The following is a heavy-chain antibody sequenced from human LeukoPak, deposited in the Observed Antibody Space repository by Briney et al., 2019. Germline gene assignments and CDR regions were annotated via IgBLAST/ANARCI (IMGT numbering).Heavy chain of an antibody. D-gene: IGHD2-21*02. CDR1: GFTFSSYG. V-gene: IGHV3-30*18. CDR3: AKDASHFIVVVTYLDY. CDR2: ISYDGSNK. Sequence: PGGSLRLSCAASGFTFSSYGMHWVRQAPGKGLEWVAVISYDGSNKYYADSVKGRFTISRDNSKNTLYLQMNSLRAEDTAVYYCAKDASHFIVVVTYLDYWGQGTLVTVSS. J-gene: IGHJ4*02.